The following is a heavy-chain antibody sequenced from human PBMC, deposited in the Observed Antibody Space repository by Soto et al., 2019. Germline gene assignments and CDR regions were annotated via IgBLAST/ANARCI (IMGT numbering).Heavy chain of an antibody. CDR2: ISGSGGST. Sequence: PGGSLRLSCAASGFTFSSYAMSWVRQAPGKGLEWVSAISGSGGSTYYADSVKGRFTISRDNSKNTLYLQMNSLRAEDTAVYYCAKDHRQVETTLFGPEFDPWGQGTLVTVSS. V-gene: IGHV3-23*01. D-gene: IGHD3-3*01. CDR1: GFTFSSYA. J-gene: IGHJ5*02. CDR3: AKDHRQVETTLFGPEFDP.